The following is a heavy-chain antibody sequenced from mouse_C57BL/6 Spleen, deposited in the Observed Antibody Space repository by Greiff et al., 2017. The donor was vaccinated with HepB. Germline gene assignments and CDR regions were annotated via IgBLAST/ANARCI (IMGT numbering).Heavy chain of an antibody. D-gene: IGHD2-1*01. CDR3: ARYGNKGMDY. J-gene: IGHJ4*01. CDR2: IRNKANGYTT. Sequence: EVQLVESGGGLVQPGGSLSLSCAASGFTFTDYYMSWVRQPPGKALEWLGFIRNKANGYTTEYSASVKGRFTISRDNSQSILYLQMNALRAEDSATYYCARYGNKGMDYWGQGTSATVSS. CDR1: GFTFTDYY. V-gene: IGHV7-3*01.